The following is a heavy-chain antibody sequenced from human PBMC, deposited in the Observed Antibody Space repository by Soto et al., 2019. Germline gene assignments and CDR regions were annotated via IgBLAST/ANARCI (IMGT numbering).Heavy chain of an antibody. CDR3: ARRALSSVTTPTGMYV. CDR1: GYSFSRYW. CDR2: IYPGDSDT. Sequence: PWESLKISCSGSGYSFSRYWIAWVRQMPGKSLEWMGIIYPGDSDTRYSPSFQGQVTISADKSVSTAYLQWSSLKASDTAMYYCARRALSSVTTPTGMYVLCQGTTVPVSS. V-gene: IGHV5-51*01. D-gene: IGHD1-1*01. J-gene: IGHJ6*02.